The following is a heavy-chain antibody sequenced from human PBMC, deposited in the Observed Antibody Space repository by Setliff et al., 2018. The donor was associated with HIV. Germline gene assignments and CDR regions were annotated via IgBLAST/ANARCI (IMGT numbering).Heavy chain of an antibody. CDR1: GYSFTSYW. J-gene: IGHJ4*02. Sequence: GESLKISCKGSGYSFTSYWISWVRQMPGKGLEWMGRIDPGDSDTRYSPSFQGRVTISADKSINTAYLQWSSLQASDTAMYYCARRASKASLDYWGQGTLVTVSS. CDR3: ARRASKASLDY. V-gene: IGHV5-51*03. CDR2: IDPGDSDT.